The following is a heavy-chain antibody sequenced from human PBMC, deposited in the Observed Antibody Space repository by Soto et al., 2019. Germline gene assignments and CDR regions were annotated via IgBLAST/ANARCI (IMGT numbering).Heavy chain of an antibody. CDR1: GYSFTSYW. Sequence: LKISCKGSGYSFTSYWIGWVRQMPGKGLEWMGIIYPGDSDTRYSPSFQGQVTISADKSTSTAYLQWSSLKASDTAMYYCARQDCSSTSCQSPHWGRGTLVTVSS. J-gene: IGHJ4*02. CDR3: ARQDCSSTSCQSPH. D-gene: IGHD2-2*01. V-gene: IGHV5-51*01. CDR2: IYPGDSDT.